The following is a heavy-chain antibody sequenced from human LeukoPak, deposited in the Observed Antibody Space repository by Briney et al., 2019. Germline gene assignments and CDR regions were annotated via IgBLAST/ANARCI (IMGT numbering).Heavy chain of an antibody. CDR3: ARREYCSGGSCKGFDP. V-gene: IGHV3-48*03. D-gene: IGHD2-15*01. CDR1: GFTFSSCE. CDR2: ISSSGSTI. J-gene: IGHJ5*02. Sequence: QPGGSLRLSCAASGFTFSSCEMNWVCQAPGKGLEWLSYISSSGSTIYYADSVKGRFTISRDNARNSLYLQMNSLRAEGTAVYYCARREYCSGGSCKGFDPWGQGTLVTVSS.